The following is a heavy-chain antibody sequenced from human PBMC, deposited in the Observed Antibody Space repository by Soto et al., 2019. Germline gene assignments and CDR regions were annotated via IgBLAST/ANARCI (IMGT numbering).Heavy chain of an antibody. J-gene: IGHJ5*02. CDR2: IYSSGST. Sequence: SETPSLTCTVSGGAISTYYWTWIRQPAGKGLEWIGRIYSSGSTKYNPSLQSRVTMSLDTSNNQFSLRLTSVTAADTAVYYCARGQRFSDWFDPWGQGTLGTVSS. CDR1: GGAISTYY. D-gene: IGHD3-3*01. CDR3: ARGQRFSDWFDP. V-gene: IGHV4-4*07.